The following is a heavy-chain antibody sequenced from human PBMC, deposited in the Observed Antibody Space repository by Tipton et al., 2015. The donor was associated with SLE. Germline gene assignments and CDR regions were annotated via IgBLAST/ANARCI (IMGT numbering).Heavy chain of an antibody. CDR2: IYHSGSS. V-gene: IGHV4-4*02. J-gene: IGHJ3*02. CDR1: GGSISSSNW. CDR3: ARHLVVEEAAPGDAFDI. Sequence: TLSLTCVVSGGSISSSNWWSWIRQPPGKGLEWIGEIYHSGSSSYNPSLKSRITVSVDKSKNQLSLKLRSVTAADTAVYYCARHLVVEEAAPGDAFDIWGLGTLVTVSS. D-gene: IGHD2-15*01.